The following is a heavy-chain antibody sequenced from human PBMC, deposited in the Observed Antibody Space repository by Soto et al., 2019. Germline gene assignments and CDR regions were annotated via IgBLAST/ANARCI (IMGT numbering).Heavy chain of an antibody. V-gene: IGHV4-59*01. CDR1: GDSIGSYY. Sequence: SETLSLTCTVAGDSIGSYYWSWIRQPPGKGLEWIGYIYYSGSTNYNPSLKSRVAISIDTSKNQFSLNLTSVTAADTAVYYCARKRIAVTGPFDYWGQGPLVPVSS. CDR3: ARKRIAVTGPFDY. J-gene: IGHJ4*02. CDR2: IYYSGST. D-gene: IGHD6-19*01.